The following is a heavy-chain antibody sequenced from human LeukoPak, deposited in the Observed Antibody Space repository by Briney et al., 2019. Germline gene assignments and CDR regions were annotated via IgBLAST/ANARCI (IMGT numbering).Heavy chain of an antibody. CDR1: GFAFPTYW. Sequence: GGSLRLSCTASGFAFPTYWMVWVRQAPGKGLEWVASIGKDGSEKSYVDSVKGRFTISRDNARNSLYLQMSSLRVEDTVVYYCTRDIVFLQLEYWGQGALVTV. CDR3: TRDIVFLQLEY. CDR2: IGKDGSEK. D-gene: IGHD2-15*01. J-gene: IGHJ4*02. V-gene: IGHV3-7*01.